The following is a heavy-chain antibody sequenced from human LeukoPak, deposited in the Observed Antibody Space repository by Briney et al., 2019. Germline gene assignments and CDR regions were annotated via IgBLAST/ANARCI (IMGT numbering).Heavy chain of an antibody. CDR3: AKDLDSYGNYPDS. V-gene: IGHV3-30*18. J-gene: IGHJ4*02. D-gene: IGHD3-16*01. Sequence: QPGGSLRLSCAAPGFTFSSYAMHWVRQAPGKGLEWVAVILYDGDSKYFADFVKGRFTISRDNSKKTVSLQLNSLRVEDTGVYYCAKDLDSYGNYPDSWGQGILVTVSS. CDR2: ILYDGDSK. CDR1: GFTFSSYA.